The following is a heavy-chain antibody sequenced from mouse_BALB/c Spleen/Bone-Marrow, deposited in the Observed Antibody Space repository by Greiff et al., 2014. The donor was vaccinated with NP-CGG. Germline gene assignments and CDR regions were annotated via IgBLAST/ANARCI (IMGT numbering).Heavy chain of an antibody. Sequence: QVQLQQSGAELARPGTSVKLSCKTSGYTFTNYWMQWIKQRPGQGLEWIGTIYPGDGDTRYTQKFKGKATLTADKSSSTAYMQLSSLASEDSAVYYCARSSYPHAMDYWGQGTSVTVSS. D-gene: IGHD1-1*01. CDR1: GYTFTNYW. V-gene: IGHV1-87*01. CDR3: ARSSYPHAMDY. CDR2: IYPGDGDT. J-gene: IGHJ4*01.